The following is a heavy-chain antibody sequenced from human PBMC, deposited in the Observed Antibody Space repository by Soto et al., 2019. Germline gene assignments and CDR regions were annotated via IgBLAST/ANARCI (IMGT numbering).Heavy chain of an antibody. J-gene: IGHJ4*02. V-gene: IGHV4-30-4*01. CDR1: GGSISSGDYY. D-gene: IGHD2-15*01. CDR2: IYYSGST. Sequence: PSETLSLTCTVSGGSISSGDYYWSWIRQPPGKGLEWIGYIYYSGSTYYNPSLKSRVTISVDTSKNQFSLKLSSVTAADTAVYYCARSPDCSGGSCYSGVDYWGQGTLVTVSS. CDR3: ARSPDCSGGSCYSGVDY.